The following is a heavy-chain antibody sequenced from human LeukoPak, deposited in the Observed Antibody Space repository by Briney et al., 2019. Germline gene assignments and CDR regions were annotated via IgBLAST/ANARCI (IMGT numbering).Heavy chain of an antibody. D-gene: IGHD2-8*01. CDR3: ARDLGYCTNGVCHTRFDY. J-gene: IGHJ4*02. V-gene: IGHV3-23*01. CDR1: GLTFNFYA. Sequence: GGSLRLSCAASGLTFNFYAMAWVRQAPGKGLDWVSAISGTGGSTYYSDSVKGRCTISRDNSKNTLFLQMSGLSAEDTAVYYCARDLGYCTNGVCHTRFDYWGQGTLVAVSS. CDR2: ISGTGGST.